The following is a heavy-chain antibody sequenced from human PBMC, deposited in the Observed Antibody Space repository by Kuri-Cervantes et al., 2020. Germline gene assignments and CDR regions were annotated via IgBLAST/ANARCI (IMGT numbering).Heavy chain of an antibody. CDR2: INHSGST. D-gene: IGHD5-12*01. J-gene: IGHJ5*02. CDR1: GGFFSGYY. Sequence: SETLSLTCAVYGGFFSGYYWTWIRQPPGKGLEWIGEINHSGSTNYNPSLKSRVTISVDTSKNQFSLKLSSVTAADTAVYYCARVHNSGYFDPWGQGTLVTVSS. CDR3: ARVHNSGYFDP. V-gene: IGHV4-34*01.